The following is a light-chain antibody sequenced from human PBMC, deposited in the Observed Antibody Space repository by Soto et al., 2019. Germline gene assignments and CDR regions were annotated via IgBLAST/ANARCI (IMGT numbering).Light chain of an antibody. CDR2: GAS. V-gene: IGKV3-20*01. Sequence: EIVLTQSPGTMSLSPGERATLSCRASQSVSSNNFAWYQQRPGQAPRVVIYGASTRATGIPERFSGSGSGTDFPLTISRLEPEDFAVYYCQQYGRSPFTFGPGTKVDIK. CDR3: QQYGRSPFT. CDR1: QSVSSNN. J-gene: IGKJ3*01.